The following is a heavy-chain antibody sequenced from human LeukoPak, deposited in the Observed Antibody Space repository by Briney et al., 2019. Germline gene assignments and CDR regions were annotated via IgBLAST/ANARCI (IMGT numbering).Heavy chain of an antibody. CDR3: ARDTYDYYFNP. Sequence: PSETLSLTCTVSGGSISSYCWSWIRQPPGKGLEWIGCVHYSGITYYNPSLRSRVAISVDTSKKQFSLILNSVTAADTAVYYCARDTYDYYFNPWGQGTLVTVSS. J-gene: IGHJ5*02. D-gene: IGHD5-12*01. CDR1: GGSISSYC. CDR2: VHYSGIT. V-gene: IGHV4-59*01.